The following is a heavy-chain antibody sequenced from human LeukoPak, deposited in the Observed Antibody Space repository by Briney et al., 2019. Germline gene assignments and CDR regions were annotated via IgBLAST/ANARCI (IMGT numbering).Heavy chain of an antibody. CDR3: ASSGLLWFGELSYFDY. J-gene: IGHJ4*02. D-gene: IGHD3-10*01. CDR1: GFTFSSYW. Sequence: PGGSLRLSSAASGFTFSSYWMHWVRQAPGKGLVWVSRINSDGSSTSYADSVKGRFTISRDNAKNTLYLQMNSLRAEDTAVYYCASSGLLWFGELSYFDYWGQGTLVTVSS. CDR2: INSDGSST. V-gene: IGHV3-74*01.